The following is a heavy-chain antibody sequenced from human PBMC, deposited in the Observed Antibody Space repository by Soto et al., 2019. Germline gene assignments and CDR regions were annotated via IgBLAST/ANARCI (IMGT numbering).Heavy chain of an antibody. CDR2: INHSGST. V-gene: IGHV4-34*01. J-gene: IGHJ4*01. CDR3: VAGPDRAKSAY. Sequence: SETLCLTCAVYGGSFSGYYWSWIRQPPGKGLEWIGEINHSGSTNYNPSLKSRVTISVDTSKNQFSLRLISVTAADTAVYYCVAGPDRAKSAYWGQGTLVTVSS. CDR1: GGSFSGYY.